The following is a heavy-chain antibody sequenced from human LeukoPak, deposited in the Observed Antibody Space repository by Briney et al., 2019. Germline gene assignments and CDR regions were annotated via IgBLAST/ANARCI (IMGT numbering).Heavy chain of an antibody. CDR1: GGSISSSNW. D-gene: IGHD3-22*01. CDR3: ARDGSSGYSDQYFDY. J-gene: IGHJ4*02. CDR2: IYHSGST. Sequence: SGTLSLTCAVSGGSISSSNWWSWVRQPPGKGLEWIGEIYHSGSTNYNPSLKSRVTISVDKSKNQFPLKLSSVTAADTAVYYCARDGSSGYSDQYFDYWGQGTLVTVSS. V-gene: IGHV4-4*02.